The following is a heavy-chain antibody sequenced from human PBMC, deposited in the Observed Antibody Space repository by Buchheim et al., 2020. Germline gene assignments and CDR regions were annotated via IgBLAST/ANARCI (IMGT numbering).Heavy chain of an antibody. CDR1: GFTFSSYA. CDR2: ISYDGSNK. D-gene: IGHD3-22*01. Sequence: QVQLVESGGGVVQPGRSLRLSCAASGFTFSSYAMHWVRQAPGKGLEWVAVISYDGSNKYYAASVKGRFTISRDNSKNTLYLQMNSLRAEDTAVYYCARERIGYYDSSWYFDLWGRGTL. V-gene: IGHV3-30-3*01. CDR3: ARERIGYYDSSWYFDL. J-gene: IGHJ2*01.